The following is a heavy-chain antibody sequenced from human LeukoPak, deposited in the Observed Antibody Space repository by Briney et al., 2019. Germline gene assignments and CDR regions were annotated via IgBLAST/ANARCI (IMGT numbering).Heavy chain of an antibody. J-gene: IGHJ4*02. CDR1: GGSISIANSF. V-gene: IGHV4-39*07. D-gene: IGHD3-3*01. Sequence: SESLSLTCTVSGGSISIANSFWGWLRQPPGKGLEWIGSTYYDGSTYYNPSLKSRVTISRDTSKDQFSLRLSSVTAADTAVYYCARRSSGRPVDYWGQGTLVTVSS. CDR3: ARRSSGRPVDY. CDR2: TYYDGST.